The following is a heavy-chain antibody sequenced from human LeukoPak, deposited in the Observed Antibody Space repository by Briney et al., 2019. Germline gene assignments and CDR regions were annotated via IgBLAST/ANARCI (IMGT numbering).Heavy chain of an antibody. CDR2: ITGSGATT. CDR1: GFTFSCYA. J-gene: IGHJ4*02. Sequence: GASLRLSCAASGFTFSCYAMSWVRQAPGQGLEWVSTITGSGATTYYEDSVKGRFTMSRDTSKDTLTLYLHMNSRRAEDTAVYYCAKSNSDCRIGSVSSDYWGQGTLVAASS. CDR3: AKSNSDCRIGSVSSDY. V-gene: IGHV3-23*01. D-gene: IGHD2-2*01.